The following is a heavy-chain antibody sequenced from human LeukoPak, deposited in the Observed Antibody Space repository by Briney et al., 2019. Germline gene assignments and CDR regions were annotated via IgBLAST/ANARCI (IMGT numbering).Heavy chain of an antibody. J-gene: IGHJ4*02. CDR3: ARGRIGDY. V-gene: IGHV3-7*01. Sequence: GGSLRLSCAASGFTFSNYWMSWVRQAPGKGLEWVADIKQDGSEKYYVDSVKGRFTISRGNAKNSLYLQMNSLRAEDTAVYYCARGRIGDYWGQGTLVTVCS. CDR2: IKQDGSEK. CDR1: GFTFSNYW.